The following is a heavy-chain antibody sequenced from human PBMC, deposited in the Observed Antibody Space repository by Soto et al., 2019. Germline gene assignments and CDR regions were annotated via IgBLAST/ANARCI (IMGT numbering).Heavy chain of an antibody. V-gene: IGHV3-74*01. D-gene: IGHD3-3*01. Sequence: EVQLVESGGSLVQPGGSLRLSCAVSGFAFSSYWMHWVRQTPGKGLVWVSRINSDGTSTAYADSVKGRFTISRDNAKDTLYLEMNSLRAEDTAVYYCARDGWDLEWLLRVYSYMDVWGKGTTVTVSS. J-gene: IGHJ6*03. CDR3: ARDGWDLEWLLRVYSYMDV. CDR2: INSDGTST. CDR1: GFAFSSYW.